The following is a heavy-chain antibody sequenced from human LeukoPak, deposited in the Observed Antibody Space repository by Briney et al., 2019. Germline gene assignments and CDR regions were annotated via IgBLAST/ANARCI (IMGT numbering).Heavy chain of an antibody. J-gene: IGHJ4*02. Sequence: ASVKVSCKASGYTFTSYYMHWVRQAPGQGLEWMGIINPSGGSTSYAQKFQGRVTMTRDTSTSTVYMELSSLRSEDTGVYYCARNRAVAGKEGEFDYWGQGTLVTVSS. D-gene: IGHD6-19*01. V-gene: IGHV1-46*01. CDR2: INPSGGST. CDR3: ARNRAVAGKEGEFDY. CDR1: GYTFTSYY.